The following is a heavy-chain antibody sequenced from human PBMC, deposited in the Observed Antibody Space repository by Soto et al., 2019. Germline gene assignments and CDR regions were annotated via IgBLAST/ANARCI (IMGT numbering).Heavy chain of an antibody. J-gene: IGHJ6*02. CDR2: IDPSDCYT. CDR1: GYSFTRYW. Sequence: PGESLKISCNGSGYSFTRYWISWLRQMPWKGLEWIGRIDPSDCYTNYSPSFQGLVTISADKYMSTAYLQWSSLKASYTAMYYCAREMLITMFGGSPSPDYGMDVWGQGTTVTVSS. D-gene: IGHD3-3*01. CDR3: AREMLITMFGGSPSPDYGMDV. V-gene: IGHV5-10-1*01.